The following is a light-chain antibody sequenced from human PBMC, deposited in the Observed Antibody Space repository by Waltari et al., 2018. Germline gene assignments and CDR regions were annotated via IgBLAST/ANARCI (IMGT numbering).Light chain of an antibody. CDR3: QQYYIHGLT. J-gene: IGKJ4*01. CDR2: KAS. V-gene: IGKV1-5*03. Sequence: DIQMTQSPSTLSASVGDRVTISCRASQSINVWLAWYQPKPRKAPKLLIYKASILESGVPSRFSGIGSGTEFTLTLSSLQPDDFATYYCQQYYIHGLTFGGGTKVEIK. CDR1: QSINVW.